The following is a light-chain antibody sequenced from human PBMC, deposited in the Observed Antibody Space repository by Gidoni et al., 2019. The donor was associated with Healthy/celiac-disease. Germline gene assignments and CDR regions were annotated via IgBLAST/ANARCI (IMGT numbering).Light chain of an antibody. J-gene: IGKJ4*01. CDR3: QQYSNVRGT. CDR1: QSVSGH. Sequence: EIVMTHSPATLSVSPGERATLSCRASQSVSGHLAWYQQKPGQAPRLLIYGASTRATDIPARFSGSGSGTEFTLTISSLQSEDFAVYYCQQYSNVRGTFGGGTKVEIK. CDR2: GAS. V-gene: IGKV3-15*01.